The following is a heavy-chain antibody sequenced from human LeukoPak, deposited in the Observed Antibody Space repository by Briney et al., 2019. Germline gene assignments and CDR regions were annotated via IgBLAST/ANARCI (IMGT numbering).Heavy chain of an antibody. D-gene: IGHD2-15*01. J-gene: IGHJ5*02. Sequence: ESSETLSLTCTVSGDSISNSNYYWGWIRQPPGKGLEWIGTIYYSGSTYYNPSLMSRVAISVDTSKNQFSLKLTSVTAADMAVYFCARIFRGYSGGSWYKSWFDPWGQGTLVTVSS. CDR2: IYYSGST. V-gene: IGHV4-39*07. CDR3: ARIFRGYSGGSWYKSWFDP. CDR1: GDSISNSNYY.